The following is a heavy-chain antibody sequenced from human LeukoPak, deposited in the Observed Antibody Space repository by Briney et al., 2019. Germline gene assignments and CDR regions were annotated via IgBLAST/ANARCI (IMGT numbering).Heavy chain of an antibody. CDR3: ARAYYYYYYYMDV. J-gene: IGHJ6*03. CDR2: IYHSGST. CDR1: GVSLSSYY. V-gene: IGHV4-59*12. Sequence: SETLSLTCTVSGVSLSSYYWSWIRQPPGKGLEWIGSIYHSGSTYYNPSLKSRVTISVDTSKSQFSLKLSSVTAADTGLYYCARAYYYYYYYMDVWGKGTTVTVS.